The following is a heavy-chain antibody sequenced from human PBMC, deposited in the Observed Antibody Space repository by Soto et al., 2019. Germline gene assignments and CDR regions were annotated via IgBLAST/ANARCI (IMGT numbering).Heavy chain of an antibody. Sequence: QVQLVQSGAEVKKPGSSVKVSCKASGGTFSSYAISWVRQAPGQGLEWMGGIIPIFGTANYAQKFQGRVTITAVESTSTAYMELSSLRSEDTAVYYCAIVRGPSSTSNHYYYYYGMDVWGQGTTVTASS. CDR3: AIVRGPSSTSNHYYYYYGMDV. V-gene: IGHV1-69*01. CDR1: GGTFSSYA. CDR2: IIPIFGTA. D-gene: IGHD2-2*01. J-gene: IGHJ6*02.